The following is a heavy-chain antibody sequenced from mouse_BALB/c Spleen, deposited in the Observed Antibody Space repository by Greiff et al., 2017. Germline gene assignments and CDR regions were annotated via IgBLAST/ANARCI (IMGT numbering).Heavy chain of an antibody. CDR1: GYTFTDYN. J-gene: IGHJ4*01. CDR2: IYPYNGGT. D-gene: IGHD2-2*01. CDR3: ARGYRYYYAMDY. Sequence: VQLKESGPELVKPGASVKISCKASGYTFTDYNMHWVKQSHGKSLEWIGYIYPYNGGTGYNQKFKSKATLTVDNSSSTAYMELRSLTSEDSAVYYCARGYRYYYAMDYWGQGTSVTVSS. V-gene: IGHV1S29*02.